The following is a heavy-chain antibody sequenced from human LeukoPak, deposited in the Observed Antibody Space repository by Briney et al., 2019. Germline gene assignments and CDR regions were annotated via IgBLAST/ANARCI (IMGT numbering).Heavy chain of an antibody. V-gene: IGHV3-23*01. D-gene: IGHD3-22*01. CDR3: VKDDSYFYDNSGPH. CDR2: ISGNGGST. Sequence: PGGSLRLSCAVSGFTFNNYAMTWVRQAPGKGLDWVSVISGNGGSTYYADSVKGRFTISRDNSRNTLFLQMSSLRAEDTAVFYCVKDDSYFYDNSGPHWGQGTLVTVSS. CDR1: GFTFNNYA. J-gene: IGHJ4*02.